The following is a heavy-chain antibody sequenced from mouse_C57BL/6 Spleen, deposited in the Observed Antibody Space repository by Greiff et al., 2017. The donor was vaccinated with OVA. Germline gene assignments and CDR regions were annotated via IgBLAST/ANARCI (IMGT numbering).Heavy chain of an antibody. V-gene: IGHV2-5*01. CDR2: IWRGGST. CDR1: GFSLTSYG. Sequence: VKLVESGPGLVQPSQSLSITCTVSGFSLTSYGIHWVRQSPGKGLEWLGVIWRGGSTDYNAAFMSRLSITKDNSKSQVFFKMNSLQADDTAIYYCAKSWDGFAYWGQGTLVTVSA. J-gene: IGHJ3*01. D-gene: IGHD4-1*01. CDR3: AKSWDGFAY.